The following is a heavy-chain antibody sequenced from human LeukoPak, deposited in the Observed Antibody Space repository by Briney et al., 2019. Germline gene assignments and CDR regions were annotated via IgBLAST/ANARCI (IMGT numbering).Heavy chain of an antibody. CDR2: ISGSGGST. V-gene: IGHV3-23*01. Sequence: PGGFLRLSCAASGFTFSSYAMSWVRQAPGKGLEWVSSISGSGGSTYYADSVKGRFTISRDNSKNTLYVQMNSLRGDDTAVYYCANLGVVNYGRAQLDYWGQGTLVTVSS. D-gene: IGHD2-21*01. J-gene: IGHJ4*02. CDR1: GFTFSSYA. CDR3: ANLGVVNYGRAQLDY.